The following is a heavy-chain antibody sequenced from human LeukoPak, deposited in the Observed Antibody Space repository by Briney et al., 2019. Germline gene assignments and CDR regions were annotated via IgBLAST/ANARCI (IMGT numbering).Heavy chain of an antibody. D-gene: IGHD2-2*01. J-gene: IGHJ3*02. CDR2: FYYAGST. V-gene: IGHV4-59*01. CDR1: GDSISTFS. CDR3: ARDVPYCSTTSCYVFDI. Sequence: PSETLSLTCTVSGDSISTFSWSWIRQSPGKGLEWIGYFYYAGSTNYNPSLQSRATILVDTSQNLFSLKLSSVNAADTAVYYCARDVPYCSTTSCYVFDIWGQGTMVTVSS.